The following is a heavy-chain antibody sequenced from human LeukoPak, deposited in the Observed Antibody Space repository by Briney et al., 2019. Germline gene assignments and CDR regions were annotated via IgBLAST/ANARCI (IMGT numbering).Heavy chain of an antibody. CDR2: ISSNGGST. CDR1: GFTFSSYA. D-gene: IGHD6-6*01. Sequence: GGSLRPSCSASGFTFSSYAMHWVRQAPGKGLEYVSAISSNGGSTYYADSVKGRFTISRDNSKNTLYLQMSSLRAEDTAVYYCVKDQEYSSSPTFDYWGQGTLVTVSS. V-gene: IGHV3-64D*09. J-gene: IGHJ4*02. CDR3: VKDQEYSSSPTFDY.